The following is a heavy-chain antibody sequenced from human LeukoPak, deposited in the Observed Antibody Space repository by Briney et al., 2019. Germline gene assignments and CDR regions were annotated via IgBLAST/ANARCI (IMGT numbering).Heavy chain of an antibody. CDR3: AREGSVVVTAIPTDY. J-gene: IGHJ4*02. D-gene: IGHD2-21*02. Sequence: GRSLRLSCAASGFTFSSCAMHWVRQAPGKGLEWGAVISYDGSNKYYADSVKRRFTISRDNSKNTLYRQMNSLRAEDTAVYYCAREGSVVVTAIPTDYWGQGTLVTVSS. CDR2: ISYDGSNK. V-gene: IGHV3-30*04. CDR1: GFTFSSCA.